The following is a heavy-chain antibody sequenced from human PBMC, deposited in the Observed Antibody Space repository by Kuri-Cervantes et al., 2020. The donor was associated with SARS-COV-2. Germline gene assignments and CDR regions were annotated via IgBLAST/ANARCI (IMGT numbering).Heavy chain of an antibody. J-gene: IGHJ4*02. CDR3: ARGALRYSSSLDGFGY. D-gene: IGHD6-6*01. CDR2: ISAYNGNT. V-gene: IGHV1-18*04. Sequence: ASVKVSCKASGYTFTSYGISWVRQAPGQGLEWMGWISAYNGNTNYAQKLQGRVTMTTDTSTSTAYMELRSLRSDDTAVYYCARGALRYSSSLDGFGYWGQGTLVTVSS. CDR1: GYTFTSYG.